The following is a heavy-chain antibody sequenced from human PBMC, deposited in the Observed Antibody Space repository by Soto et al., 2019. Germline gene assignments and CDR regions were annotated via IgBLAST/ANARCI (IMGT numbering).Heavy chain of an antibody. D-gene: IGHD3-16*02. CDR3: GRGCWGYTRFKGF. V-gene: IGHV1-69*01. CDR2: IIPVFQTA. Sequence: QEQLVQSGAEVKKPGSSVKVSCKASGGLFSSYPISWVRQVPGQGLEWMGGIIPVFQTAYYTQRFQGRVTITADESTNTAFMELSSLRSEDKAIYYCGRGCWGYTRFKGFWGQGTLVTVSS. CDR1: GGLFSSYP. J-gene: IGHJ4*02.